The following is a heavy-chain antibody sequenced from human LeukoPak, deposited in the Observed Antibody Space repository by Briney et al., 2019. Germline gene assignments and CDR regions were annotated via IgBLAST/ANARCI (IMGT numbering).Heavy chain of an antibody. Sequence: GGSLRLSCTVSGFTVSSNSMSWVRQAPGKGLERVSFIYSDNTHYSDSVKGRFTISRDNSKNTLYLQMNSLRAGDTAVYYCARRAGAYSHPYDYWGQGTLVTVSS. CDR2: IYSDNT. V-gene: IGHV3-53*01. CDR3: ARRAGAYSHPYDY. D-gene: IGHD4/OR15-4a*01. CDR1: GFTVSSNS. J-gene: IGHJ4*02.